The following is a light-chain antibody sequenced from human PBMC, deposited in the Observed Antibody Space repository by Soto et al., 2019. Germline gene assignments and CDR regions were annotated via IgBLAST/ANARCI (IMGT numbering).Light chain of an antibody. J-gene: IGKJ1*01. CDR2: QTS. V-gene: IGKV3D-15*03. CDR3: HQRQSWPRT. Sequence: EVVMTQPPHNLSGSPGEGEILSSTASQSVSSNLVWYQHRPGQAPRLLIYQTSIRAAGIPVRFSASGSGTDFTLTISDVQPEDFALYYCHQRQSWPRTVGQGTKVDIK. CDR1: QSVSSN.